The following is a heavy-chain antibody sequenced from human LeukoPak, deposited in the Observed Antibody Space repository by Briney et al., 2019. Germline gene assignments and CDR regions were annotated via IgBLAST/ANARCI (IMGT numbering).Heavy chain of an antibody. CDR1: GGSFSGYY. D-gene: IGHD3/OR15-3a*01. Sequence: SEILSLTCAVYGGSFSGYYWSWIRQPPGKGLEWIGEINHSGSTNYNPSLKSRVTISVDTSKNQFSLKLSSVTAADTAVYYCASVGQLYDAFDIWGQGTMVTVSS. CDR3: ASVGQLYDAFDI. V-gene: IGHV4-34*01. J-gene: IGHJ3*02. CDR2: INHSGST.